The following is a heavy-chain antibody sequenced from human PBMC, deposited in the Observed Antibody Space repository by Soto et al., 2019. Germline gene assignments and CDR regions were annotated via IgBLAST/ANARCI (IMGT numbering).Heavy chain of an antibody. V-gene: IGHV3-30*18. Sequence: GGSLRLSCAASGFTFSSYGMHWVRQAPGKGLEWVAVISYDGSNKYYADSVKGRFTISRDNSKNTLYLQMNSLRAEDTAVYYCAKDRTKDDYGGGGDLDYWGQGTLVTVSS. D-gene: IGHD4-17*01. CDR3: AKDRTKDDYGGGGDLDY. J-gene: IGHJ4*02. CDR2: ISYDGSNK. CDR1: GFTFSSYG.